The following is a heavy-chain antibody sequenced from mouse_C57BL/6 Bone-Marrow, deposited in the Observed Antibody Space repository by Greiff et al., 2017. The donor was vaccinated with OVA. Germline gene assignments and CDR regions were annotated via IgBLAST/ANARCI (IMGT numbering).Heavy chain of an antibody. D-gene: IGHD2-5*01. CDR1: GYTFTDYY. CDR2: INPYNGGT. J-gene: IGHJ4*01. Sequence: EVKLMESGPVLVKPGASVKMSCKASGYTFTDYYMNWVKQSHGKSLEWIGVINPYNGGTSYNQKFKGKATLTVDKSSSTAYMELNSLTSEDSAVYYCAKYSNFWGQGTSVTVSS. V-gene: IGHV1-19*01. CDR3: AKYSNF.